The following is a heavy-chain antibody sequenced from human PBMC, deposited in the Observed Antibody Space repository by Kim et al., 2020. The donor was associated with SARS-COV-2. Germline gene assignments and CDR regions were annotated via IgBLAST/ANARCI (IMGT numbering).Heavy chain of an antibody. D-gene: IGHD2-21*02. J-gene: IGHJ6*02. CDR2: INPSGGST. CDR1: GYTFTSYY. V-gene: IGHV1-46*01. Sequence: ASVKVSCKASGYTFTSYYMHWVRQAPGQGLEWMGIINPSGGSTSYAQKFQGRVTMTRDTSTSTVYMELSSLRSEDTAVYYCARAYCGGDCYSDAQYYYYYYGMDVWGQGTTVTVSS. CDR3: ARAYCGGDCYSDAQYYYYYYGMDV.